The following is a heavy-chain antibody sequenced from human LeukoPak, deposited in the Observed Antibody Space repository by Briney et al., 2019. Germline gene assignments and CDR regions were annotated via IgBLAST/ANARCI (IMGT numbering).Heavy chain of an antibody. CDR3: ARGLVIAVAGWGPWELPPAGHDY. V-gene: IGHV4-4*02. CDR2: IYHSGRT. D-gene: IGHD6-19*01. Sequence: GSLRLSCAASGFTFSSYSMNWVRQPPGKGLEWIGEIYHSGRTNYNPSLKSRVTISVDKSKNQFPLKLSSVTAADTAVYYCARGLVIAVAGWGPWELPPAGHDYWGQGTLVTVSS. CDR1: GFTFSSYSM. J-gene: IGHJ4*02.